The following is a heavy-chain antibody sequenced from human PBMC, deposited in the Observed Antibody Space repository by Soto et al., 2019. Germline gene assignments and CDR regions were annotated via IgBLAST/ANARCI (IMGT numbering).Heavy chain of an antibody. D-gene: IGHD3-3*01. J-gene: IGHJ4*02. CDR3: ARDGSGYDFWSGPYFFDY. CDR1: GGSISTYY. V-gene: IGHV4-59*01. CDR2: IYYNGRT. Sequence: QVQLQESGPGLVKPSETLSLTCTVSGGSISTYYWSWIRQPPGKGLEWIGYIYYNGRTNYNPSLEGRVTISLDSSKSKFYLKLSSVSAADTAVYYCARDGSGYDFWSGPYFFDYWGPGTLVTVSS.